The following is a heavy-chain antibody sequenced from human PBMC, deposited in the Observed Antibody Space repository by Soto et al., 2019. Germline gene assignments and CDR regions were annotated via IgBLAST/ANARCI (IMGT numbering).Heavy chain of an antibody. CDR2: IIPIFGTA. Sequence: QVQLVQSGAEVKKPGSSVKVSCQASGGTFSSYAISWVRQAPGQGLEWMGGIIPIFGTANYAQKFQGRVTLTADESTSTAYMELSSLRSEDTAVYYCARVSPTTGTTARVARTFNWFAPWGQGTLVTVSS. J-gene: IGHJ5*02. D-gene: IGHD1-1*01. CDR1: GGTFSSYA. V-gene: IGHV1-69*01. CDR3: ARVSPTTGTTARVARTFNWFAP.